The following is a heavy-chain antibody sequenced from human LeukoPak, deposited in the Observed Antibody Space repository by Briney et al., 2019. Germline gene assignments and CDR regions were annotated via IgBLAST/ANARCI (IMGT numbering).Heavy chain of an antibody. V-gene: IGHV4-34*09. CDR3: ARAVAGRDDAFDI. CDR2: INHSGST. CDR1: GGSFSGYY. D-gene: IGHD6-19*01. J-gene: IGHJ3*02. Sequence: SETLSLTCAVYGGSFSGYYWSWIRQPPGKGLEWIGEINHSGSTYYNPSLKSRVTISVDTSKNQFSLKLSSVTAADTAVYYCARAVAGRDDAFDIWGQGTMVTVSS.